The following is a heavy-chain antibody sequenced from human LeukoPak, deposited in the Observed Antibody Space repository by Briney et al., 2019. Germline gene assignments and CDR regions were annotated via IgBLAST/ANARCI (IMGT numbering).Heavy chain of an antibody. CDR1: GFTFSSYG. CDR3: AKDKSSGYYYYFDY. D-gene: IGHD3-22*01. J-gene: IGHJ4*02. Sequence: GGSLRLSCAASGFTFSSYGMHWVRQAPGKGLEWVAFIRYDGSNKYYADSVKGRFTISRDNSKNTLYLQMNSLRAEDTAVYYCAKDKSSGYYYYFDYWGQGTLVTVSS. V-gene: IGHV3-30*02. CDR2: IRYDGSNK.